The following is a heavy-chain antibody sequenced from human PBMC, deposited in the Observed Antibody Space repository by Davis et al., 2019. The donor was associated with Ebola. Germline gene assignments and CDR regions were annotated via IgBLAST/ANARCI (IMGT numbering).Heavy chain of an antibody. V-gene: IGHV3-11*01. D-gene: IGHD5-24*01. CDR2: ISSSGSTI. J-gene: IGHJ3*02. CDR3: ARGGDGYNFAYGAFDI. Sequence: GESLKISCAASGFTFSDYYMSWIRQAPGKGLEWVSYISSSGSTIYYADSVKGRFTISRDNAKNSLYLQMNSLRAEDTAVYYCARGGDGYNFAYGAFDIWGQGTMVTVSS. CDR1: GFTFSDYY.